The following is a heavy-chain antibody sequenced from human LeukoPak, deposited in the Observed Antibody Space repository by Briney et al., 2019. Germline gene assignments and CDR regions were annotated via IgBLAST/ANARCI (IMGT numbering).Heavy chain of an antibody. Sequence: ASVTVSCKASGYRFTSYGISWVRQAPGQGLEWMGWISAYNGNTNYAQKHQGRVTMTTDTSTSTAYMELRSLTSDDTAVYYCARGGDGDILTGLGFDYWGQGTLVTVSS. CDR1: GYRFTSYG. J-gene: IGHJ4*02. V-gene: IGHV1-18*01. CDR3: ARGGDGDILTGLGFDY. D-gene: IGHD3-9*01. CDR2: ISAYNGNT.